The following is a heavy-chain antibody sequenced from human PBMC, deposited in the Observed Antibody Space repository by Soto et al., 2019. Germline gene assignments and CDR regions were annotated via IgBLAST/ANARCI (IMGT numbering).Heavy chain of an antibody. CDR1: GFTFNIYA. CDR3: VRSSGVATPDFAY. J-gene: IGHJ4*02. V-gene: IGHV3-30-3*01. CDR2: ISHDGTSR. D-gene: IGHD5-12*01. Sequence: RLSCSASGFTFNIYAMHWVRQAPGKCLEWVAVISHDGTSRYYAHSVKGRVTISRDNSKSMVFVQMNSLGVEDTAVYYCVRSSGVATPDFAYGAQGTWVSVS.